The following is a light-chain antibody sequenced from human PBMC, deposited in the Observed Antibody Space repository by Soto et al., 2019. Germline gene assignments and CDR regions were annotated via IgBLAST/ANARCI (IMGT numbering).Light chain of an antibody. Sequence: QSVLTQPPSASGSPGQSVAISCTGTSSDVGGYNYVSWYQQHPGKAPRLIIYEGTKRPSGISDRFSGSKSDNTASLTISGLRAEDEAHYHCCSYAGSRTFVFGGGTKVTVL. CDR1: SSDVGGYNY. CDR2: EGT. J-gene: IGLJ3*02. CDR3: CSYAGSRTFV. V-gene: IGLV2-23*01.